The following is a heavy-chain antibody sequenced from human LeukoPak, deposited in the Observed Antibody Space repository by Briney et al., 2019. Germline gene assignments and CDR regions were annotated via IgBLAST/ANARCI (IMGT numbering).Heavy chain of an antibody. D-gene: IGHD6-13*01. CDR2: TSYDGSNK. CDR1: GFTFSSYG. CDR3: AKGWQLVDY. Sequence: GGSLRLSFAVSGFTFSSYGMHWVRQAPGKGLEWVAVTSYDGSNKYYADSVKGRFTISRDNSKNTLYLQMSSLRVEDTAVYYCAKGWQLVDYWGQGTLVTVSS. J-gene: IGHJ4*02. V-gene: IGHV3-30*18.